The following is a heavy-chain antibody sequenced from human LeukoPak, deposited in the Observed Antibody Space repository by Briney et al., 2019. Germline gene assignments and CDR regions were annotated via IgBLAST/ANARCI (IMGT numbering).Heavy chain of an antibody. V-gene: IGHV3-23*01. Sequence: PGASLRLSCAASGFTFSSYAMSWVRRAPGKGLEWVSAISGSGGSTYYADSVKGRFTISRDNSKNTLYLQMNSLRAEDTAVYYCAKGRTAYCSSTSCYTSDYWGQGTLVTVSS. CDR1: GFTFSSYA. J-gene: IGHJ4*02. CDR2: ISGSGGST. CDR3: AKGRTAYCSSTSCYTSDY. D-gene: IGHD2-2*02.